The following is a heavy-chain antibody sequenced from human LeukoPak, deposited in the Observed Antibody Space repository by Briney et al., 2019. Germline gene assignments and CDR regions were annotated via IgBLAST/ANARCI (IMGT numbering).Heavy chain of an antibody. J-gene: IGHJ4*02. Sequence: GLSLRLFCAVSVFTFSIHCMHWVRHASAKGLVWASHIKNEDTTTTSGDSVKGRFTISRDNAKNTLYLQMNSLRAEDTAVYYCARASDLSLDYWGQGTLVTV. V-gene: IGHV3-74*01. CDR1: VFTFSIHC. CDR2: IKNEDTTT. CDR3: ARASDLSLDY.